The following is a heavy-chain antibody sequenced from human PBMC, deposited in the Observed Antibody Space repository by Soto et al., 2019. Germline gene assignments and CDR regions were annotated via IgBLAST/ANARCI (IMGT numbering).Heavy chain of an antibody. J-gene: IGHJ4*02. CDR2: TYYRSKWYN. CDR3: ARANEAAAGYYFDY. CDR1: GDSVSSNSAA. Sequence: SQTLSLPCAISGDSVSSNSAAWNWIRQSPSRGLEWLGRTYYRSKWYNDYAVSVKSRITVNPDTSKNQFSLRLNSVTPEDTAVYYCARANEAAAGYYFDYWGQGTLVTVSS. V-gene: IGHV6-1*01. D-gene: IGHD6-13*01.